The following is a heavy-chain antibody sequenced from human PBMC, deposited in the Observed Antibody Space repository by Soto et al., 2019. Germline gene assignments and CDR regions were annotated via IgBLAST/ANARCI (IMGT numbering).Heavy chain of an antibody. J-gene: IGHJ5*02. Sequence: VSLRLSCAASGFTFSSYSMNWVRQAPWKGLEWVSSISSSSSYIYYADSVKGRFTISRDNAKNSLYLQMNSLRAEDTAVYYCARVYSSSWYLRWFDPWGQGTLVTVSS. CDR1: GFTFSSYS. CDR2: ISSSSSYI. D-gene: IGHD6-13*01. CDR3: ARVYSSSWYLRWFDP. V-gene: IGHV3-21*01.